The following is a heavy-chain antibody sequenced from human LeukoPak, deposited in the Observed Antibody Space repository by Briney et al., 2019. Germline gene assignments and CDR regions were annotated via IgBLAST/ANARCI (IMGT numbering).Heavy chain of an antibody. J-gene: IGHJ4*02. CDR1: GFTFSSYS. V-gene: IGHV3-21*01. Sequence: PGGSLRLSCAASGFTFSSYSMNWVRQAPGEGLEWVSSISSSSSSYIYYADSVKGRFTISRDNAKNSLYLQMNSLRAEDTAVYYCARDGYGDPIDYWGQGTLVTVSS. D-gene: IGHD4-17*01. CDR3: ARDGYGDPIDY. CDR2: ISSSSSSYI.